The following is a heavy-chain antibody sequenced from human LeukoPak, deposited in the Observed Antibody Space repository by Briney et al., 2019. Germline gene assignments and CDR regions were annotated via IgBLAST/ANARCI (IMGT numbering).Heavy chain of an antibody. CDR1: GFTFSSYW. V-gene: IGHV3-7*04. CDR3: ARVHWYFDF. CDR2: IKEDGSQK. Sequence: PGGSLRLSCAASGFTFSSYWMSWVRQAPGKGLEWVAHIKEDGSQKDYVDSAKGRFTISRDNAKNSLYLQMNSLRAEDTAVYYCARVHWYFDFWGRGTLVTVSS. J-gene: IGHJ2*01.